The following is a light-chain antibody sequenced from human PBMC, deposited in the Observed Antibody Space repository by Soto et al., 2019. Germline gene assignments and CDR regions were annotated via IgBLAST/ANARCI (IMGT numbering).Light chain of an antibody. J-gene: IGKJ1*01. V-gene: IGKV1-39*01. CDR2: DAS. Sequence: DIQMTQSPSTLSASVGDRVTITCRASQTISGWLAWYRQKSGAAPELLIYDASTLQSGVPSRFRGGASGTDFTLTISSLQLDDFATYYCQQSYNTPLTFGQGTKVEIK. CDR3: QQSYNTPLT. CDR1: QTISGW.